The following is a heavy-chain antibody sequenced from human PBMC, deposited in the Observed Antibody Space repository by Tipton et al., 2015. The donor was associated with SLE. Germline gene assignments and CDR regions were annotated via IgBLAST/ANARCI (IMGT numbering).Heavy chain of an antibody. J-gene: IGHJ4*02. D-gene: IGHD5-12*01. CDR1: GGSISSGSYF. CDR3: ARDSPIVAGTFDS. CDR2: INTSGST. Sequence: TLSLTCTVSGGSISSGSYFWSWIRQPAGKGLEWIGRINTSGSTSYNPSLKSRVAISVDTSRNQFSLKLSSVTAADTAVYYCARDSPIVAGTFDSWGQGTLVIVSA. V-gene: IGHV4-61*02.